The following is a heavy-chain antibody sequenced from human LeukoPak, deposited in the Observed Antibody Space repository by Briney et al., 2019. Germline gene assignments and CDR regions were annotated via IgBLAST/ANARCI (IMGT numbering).Heavy chain of an antibody. Sequence: GGSLRLSCAASGFTFSDYSLHWVRQAPGKGLEGVALISYDGSDKYYADSVKGRFTISRDNSQDTLYLQMNSLGADDTAVYYCASPKGKYIGNYPLEYWGQGTLVTVSS. J-gene: IGHJ4*02. CDR2: ISYDGSDK. CDR3: ASPKGKYIGNYPLEY. D-gene: IGHD1-26*01. CDR1: GFTFSDYS. V-gene: IGHV3-30*04.